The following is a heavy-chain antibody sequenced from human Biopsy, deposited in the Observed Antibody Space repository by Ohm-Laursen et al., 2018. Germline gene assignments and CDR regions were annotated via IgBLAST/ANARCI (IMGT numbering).Heavy chain of an antibody. CDR2: IYHIGST. J-gene: IGHJ4*02. Sequence: SETLSFTCSVPGYSISTAYYWAWIRQPPGKGLEWIASIYHIGSTNYNPSLKSRVSISEDPSKNQFSLSLTSVTAAVTAVYYCVRVGRAAPFDSWGQGTLVTVSS. V-gene: IGHV4-38-2*02. CDR1: GYSISTAYY. D-gene: IGHD6-13*01. CDR3: VRVGRAAPFDS.